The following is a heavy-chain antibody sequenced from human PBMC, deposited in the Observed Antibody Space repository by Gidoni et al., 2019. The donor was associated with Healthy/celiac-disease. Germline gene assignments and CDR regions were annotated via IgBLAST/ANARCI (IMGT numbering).Heavy chain of an antibody. V-gene: IGHV3-43*01. J-gene: IGHJ4*02. CDR3: AKGCSGGSCYHY. CDR2: ISWDGGST. Sequence: EVQLVASGGVVVQPGGSLRLSCAASGFTFDDYTMHWVRQAPGKGLEWVSLISWDGGSTYYADSVKCRFTISRDNSKNSLYLQMNSLRTEDTALYYCAKGCSGGSCYHYWGQGTLVTVSS. D-gene: IGHD2-15*01. CDR1: GFTFDDYT.